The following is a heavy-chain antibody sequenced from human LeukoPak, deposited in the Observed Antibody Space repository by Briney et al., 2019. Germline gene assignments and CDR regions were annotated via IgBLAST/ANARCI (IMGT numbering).Heavy chain of an antibody. CDR1: GFTFSSYG. CDR3: AKDKPYCINGVCYTDYFDY. Sequence: GGSLRLSCAASGFTFSSYGMSWVRQAPGKGLEWVSAISGSGGSTYYADSVKGRFTISRDNSKNTLYLQMNSLRAEDTAVYFCAKDKPYCINGVCYTDYFDYWGQGTLVTVSS. J-gene: IGHJ4*02. D-gene: IGHD2-8*01. CDR2: ISGSGGST. V-gene: IGHV3-23*01.